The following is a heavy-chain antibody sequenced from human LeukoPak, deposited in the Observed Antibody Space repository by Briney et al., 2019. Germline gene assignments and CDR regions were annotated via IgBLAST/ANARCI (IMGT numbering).Heavy chain of an antibody. CDR2: IKQDGSEK. CDR1: GFTFSSYW. CDR3: ARDGFNYYDSSGDY. Sequence: GGSLRLSCAASGFTFSSYWMTWVRQAPGKGLEWVANIKQDGSEKYYVDSVKGRFTISRDNAKNSLYLQMNSLRAEDTAVYYCARDGFNYYDSSGDYWGQGTLVTVSS. D-gene: IGHD3-22*01. V-gene: IGHV3-7*01. J-gene: IGHJ4*02.